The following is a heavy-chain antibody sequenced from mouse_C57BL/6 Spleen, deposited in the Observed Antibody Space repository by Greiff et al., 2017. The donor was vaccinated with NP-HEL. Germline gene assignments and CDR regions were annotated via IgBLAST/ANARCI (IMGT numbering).Heavy chain of an antibody. CDR2: ISDGGSYT. CDR1: GFTFSSYA. J-gene: IGHJ3*01. D-gene: IGHD4-1*01. CDR3: ARETGREAWFAY. V-gene: IGHV5-4*01. Sequence: EVKLVESGGGLVKPGGSLKLSCAASGFTFSSYAMSWVRQTPEKRLEWVATISDGGSYTYYPDNVKGRFTISRDNAKNNLYLQMSHLKSEDTAMYYCARETGREAWFAYWGQGTLVTVSA.